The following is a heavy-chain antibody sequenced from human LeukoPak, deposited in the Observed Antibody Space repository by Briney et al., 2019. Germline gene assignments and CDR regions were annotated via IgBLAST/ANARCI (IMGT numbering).Heavy chain of an antibody. V-gene: IGHV4-39*01. CDR2: IYYSGST. CDR1: SGSITSSTYY. CDR3: ARLIIEYSSSKVDYYYYYMDV. Sequence: SETLSLTCTVSSGSITSSTYYWGWIRQPPGKGLEWIGIIYYSGSTYYNPSLKSRVTISVDTSKNQFSLKLSSVTAADTAVYYCARLIIEYSSSKVDYYYYYMDVWGKGTTVTVSS. D-gene: IGHD6-6*01. J-gene: IGHJ6*03.